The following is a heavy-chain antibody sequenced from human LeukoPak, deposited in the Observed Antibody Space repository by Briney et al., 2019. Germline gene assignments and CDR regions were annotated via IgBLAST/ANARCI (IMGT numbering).Heavy chain of an antibody. V-gene: IGHV3-23*01. CDR2: ISGSGGST. CDR3: ARRAGDYSHPYDY. Sequence: GGSLTLSCPASGFTFSSYGMSWVRQAPGKGRDGVSAISGSGGSTYYADSVKGRFTISRDNSKNTFHLQMNSLRAEDTAVYYCARRAGDYSHPYDYWGQGTLVTVSS. J-gene: IGHJ4*02. CDR1: GFTFSSYG. D-gene: IGHD3-22*01.